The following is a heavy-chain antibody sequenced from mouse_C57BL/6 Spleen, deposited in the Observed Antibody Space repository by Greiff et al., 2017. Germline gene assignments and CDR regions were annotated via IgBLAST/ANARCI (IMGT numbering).Heavy chain of an antibody. D-gene: IGHD2-4*01. Sequence: QVQLQQPGAELVKPGASVKLSCKASGYTFTSYWMHWVKQRPGQGLEWIGLIHPNSGSTNYNEKFKSKATLTVDKSTSTAYMQLSSLTSEDSAVXYCSRSGELRRYYAMDYWGQGTSVTVSS. CDR2: IHPNSGST. CDR1: GYTFTSYW. J-gene: IGHJ4*01. CDR3: SRSGELRRYYAMDY. V-gene: IGHV1-64*01.